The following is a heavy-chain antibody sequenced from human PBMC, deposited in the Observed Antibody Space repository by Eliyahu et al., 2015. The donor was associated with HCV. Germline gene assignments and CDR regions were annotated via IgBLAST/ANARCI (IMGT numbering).Heavy chain of an antibody. V-gene: IGHV3-53*01. CDR1: GXTVXSSNY. CDR2: IYTGGSA. CDR3: ARDPNRLYGMDV. J-gene: IGHJ6*02. Sequence: EVLLVESGGGLIQPGGSLRLSCXAPGXTVXSSNYMSWVRQAPGKGLECVSVIYTGGSAYYADSVKGRFTISRDNSKNTVYLQMNSLRAEDTAVYYCARDPNRLYGMDVWGQGTTVTVSS. D-gene: IGHD1/OR15-1a*01.